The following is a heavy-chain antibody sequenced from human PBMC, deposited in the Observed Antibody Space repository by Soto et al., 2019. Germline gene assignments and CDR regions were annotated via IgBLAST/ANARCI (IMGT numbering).Heavy chain of an antibody. J-gene: IGHJ4*02. Sequence: ELQLVESEGGFVEPGSSLRLSCVASGFRFSDGWFNWARQAPGKGLEWVGLIIGGGGAIHYAAPVKGRFTISRDDSKSTVYLQMDSLQIGDTAMYVCIWQSHYLGAWRWGQGTRVTVSS. CDR2: IIGGGGAI. D-gene: IGHD3-16*01. V-gene: IGHV3-15*07. CDR1: GFRFSDGW. CDR3: IWQSHYLGAWR.